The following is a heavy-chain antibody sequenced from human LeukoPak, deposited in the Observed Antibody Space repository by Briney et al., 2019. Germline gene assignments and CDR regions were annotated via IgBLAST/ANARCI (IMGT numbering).Heavy chain of an antibody. V-gene: IGHV1-69*13. J-gene: IGHJ4*02. CDR1: GGTFSSYA. CDR3: ARAGQLRFGGPLDY. CDR2: IIPIFGTA. Sequence: ASVKVSCKASGGTFSSYAISWVRQAPGQGLEWMGGIIPIFGTANYAQKFQGRVTITADESTSTAYMELSSLRSEDTAVYYCARAGQLRFGGPLDYWGQGTLVTVSS. D-gene: IGHD3-3*01.